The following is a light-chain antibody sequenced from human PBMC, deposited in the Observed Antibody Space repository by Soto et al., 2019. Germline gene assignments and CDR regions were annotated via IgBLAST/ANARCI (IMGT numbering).Light chain of an antibody. CDR3: QQYYSYSHT. Sequence: AIRMTQSPSSLSASTGDRVTITCRASQGISSYLAWYQQKPGKAPKLLIYAASTLQSGVPSRFSGSGSGTDFTLTISCLQSEDFATYYCQQYYSYSHTFGGGTKVEIK. CDR1: QGISSY. CDR2: AAS. V-gene: IGKV1-8*01. J-gene: IGKJ4*01.